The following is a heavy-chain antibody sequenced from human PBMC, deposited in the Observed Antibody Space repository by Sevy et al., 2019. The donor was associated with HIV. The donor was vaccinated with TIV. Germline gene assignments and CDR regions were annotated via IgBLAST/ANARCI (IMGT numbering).Heavy chain of an antibody. CDR1: RFILSDYY. J-gene: IGHJ6*02. D-gene: IGHD3-16*01. CDR2: ISGSGDTI. V-gene: IGHV3-11*01. CDR3: ARDHVKDGDLGDYYYFAMDV. Sequence: GESLKISCAASRFILSDYYMSWIRQAPGKGLEWISYISGSGDTIYYADSVKGRFTISRDNTKNSLYLQMNSLRAEDTAVYYCARDHVKDGDLGDYYYFAMDVWGQGTTVTASS.